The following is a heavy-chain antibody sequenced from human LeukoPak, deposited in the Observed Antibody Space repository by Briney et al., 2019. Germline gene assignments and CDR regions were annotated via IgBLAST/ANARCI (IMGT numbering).Heavy chain of an antibody. CDR1: GFTFSDYY. Sequence: PGGSLRLSCAASGFTFSDYYMSWIRQAPGKGLEWVSYISSSGSTIYYADSVKGRFTISRDNAKNSLYLQMNSLRAEDTAVYYCARESRQYCSSTSCVFDYWGQGTLVTVSS. CDR3: ARESRQYCSSTSCVFDY. D-gene: IGHD2-2*01. CDR2: ISSSGSTI. V-gene: IGHV3-11*04. J-gene: IGHJ4*02.